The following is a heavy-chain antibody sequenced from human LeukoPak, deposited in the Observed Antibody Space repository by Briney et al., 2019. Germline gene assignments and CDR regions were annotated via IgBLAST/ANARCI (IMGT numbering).Heavy chain of an antibody. CDR1: GGSIRSSTYY. V-gene: IGHV4-61*01. J-gene: IGHJ4*02. Sequence: SETLSLTCTVSGGSIRSSTYYWGWIRQPPGKGLEWIGYIYYSGSTNYNPSLKSRVTISVDTSKNQFSLKLSSVTAADTAVYYCARDQYGLNYFDYWGQGTLVTVSS. CDR2: IYYSGST. D-gene: IGHD4-17*01. CDR3: ARDQYGLNYFDY.